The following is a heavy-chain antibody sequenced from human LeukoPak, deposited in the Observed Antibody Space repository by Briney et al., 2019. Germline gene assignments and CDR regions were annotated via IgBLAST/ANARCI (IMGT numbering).Heavy chain of an antibody. Sequence: SETLSLTCTVSGGSINSYYWSWIRQPPGKGLEWIGYIYYSGSTNYNPSLKSRVTISVDTSKNQFSLKLSSVTAADTAVYYCAIGGYSYGGGFDYWGQGTLVTVSS. V-gene: IGHV4-59*01. CDR1: GGSINSYY. J-gene: IGHJ4*02. CDR2: IYYSGST. D-gene: IGHD5-18*01. CDR3: AIGGYSYGGGFDY.